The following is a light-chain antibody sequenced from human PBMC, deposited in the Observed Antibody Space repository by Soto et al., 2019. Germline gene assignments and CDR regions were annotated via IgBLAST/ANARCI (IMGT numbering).Light chain of an antibody. Sequence: IQMTPSPSSLSASVGDRVTITCRASQSISSYLNWYQQKPGKAPKLLIYAASSLKSGVPSRFGGSESGTECTLTTGCLQSEDFATYYSQHYYSYPRTFGQGTTVDIK. J-gene: IGKJ1*01. CDR1: QSISSY. CDR2: AAS. V-gene: IGKV1-39*01. CDR3: QHYYSYPRT.